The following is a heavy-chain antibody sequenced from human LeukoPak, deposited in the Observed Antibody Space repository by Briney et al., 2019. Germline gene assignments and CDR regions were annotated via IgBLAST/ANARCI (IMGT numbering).Heavy chain of an antibody. CDR2: ISGSGGST. CDR1: GFTFSSYA. Sequence: GGSLRLSCAASGFTFSSYAMYWVRQAPEKGLEWVSGISGSGGSTYYADSVKGQFTISRDNSKNTLYLQMNSLRAEDTAVYYCAKDRGYSSSSASVFDYWGQGTLVTVSS. J-gene: IGHJ4*02. D-gene: IGHD6-6*01. V-gene: IGHV3-23*01. CDR3: AKDRGYSSSSASVFDY.